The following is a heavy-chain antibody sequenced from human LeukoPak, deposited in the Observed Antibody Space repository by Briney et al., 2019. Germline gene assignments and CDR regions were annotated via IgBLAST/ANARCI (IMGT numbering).Heavy chain of an antibody. CDR3: ARAKLIAAAGRIGWFDP. CDR2: INPNSGGT. Sequence: ASVKVSCEASGYTFTVYYMHWVRPAPGQGLEWMGRINPNSGGTNYAQKFQGRVTRTRDTSISTAYMELSRLRTDDTAVYYCARAKLIAAAGRIGWFDPWGQGTLVTVSS. D-gene: IGHD6-13*01. V-gene: IGHV1-2*06. J-gene: IGHJ5*02. CDR1: GYTFTVYY.